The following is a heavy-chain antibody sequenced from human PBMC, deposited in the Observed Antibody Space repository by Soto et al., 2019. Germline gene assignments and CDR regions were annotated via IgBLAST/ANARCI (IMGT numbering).Heavy chain of an antibody. CDR1: GFTFSRCD. Sequence: GGSLRLSCATSGFTFSRCDMNWVRQAPGKGLEWVSFISSSAGYMYYADSVKGRFTISRDNSKKSLDLQMNSLRADDTAVYYCARECVDTVTSITIPFDYWGQGALVTVSS. CDR2: ISSSAGYM. CDR3: ARECVDTVTSITIPFDY. J-gene: IGHJ4*02. V-gene: IGHV3-21*01. D-gene: IGHD5-12*01.